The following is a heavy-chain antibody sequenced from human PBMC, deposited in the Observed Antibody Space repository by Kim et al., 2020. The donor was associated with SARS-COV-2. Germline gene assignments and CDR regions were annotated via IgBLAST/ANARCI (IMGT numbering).Heavy chain of an antibody. J-gene: IGHJ4*02. D-gene: IGHD6-6*01. CDR2: INTNTGNP. CDR1: GYTFTSNA. V-gene: IGHV7-4-1*02. CDR3: ARVGSSLGFDY. Sequence: ASVKVSCKASGYTFTSNAMNWVRQAPGQGLEWMGWINTNTGNPTYAQCFTGRFVFSLDTSVSTAYLQISSLKAEDTAVYYCARVGSSLGFDYWGQGTLVTVSS.